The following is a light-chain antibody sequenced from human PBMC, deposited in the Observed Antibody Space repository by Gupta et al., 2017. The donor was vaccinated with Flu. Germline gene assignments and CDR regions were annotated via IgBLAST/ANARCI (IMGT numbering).Light chain of an antibody. CDR2: TNN. CDR1: SSTIGSNT. CDR3: AAGDDSLNGWV. J-gene: IGLJ3*02. V-gene: IGLV1-44*01. Sequence: QSVLTQPPSASGTPGQRVTISCSGSSSTIGSNTVNWYQQLPGTAPNLLIYTNNQRPSGVPARFSGSKSGTSASLAISGLQAEDGADYYCAAGDDSLNGWVFGGGTKLTVL.